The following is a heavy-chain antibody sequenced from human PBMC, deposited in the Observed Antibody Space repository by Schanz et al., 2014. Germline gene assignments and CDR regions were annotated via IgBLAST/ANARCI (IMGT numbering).Heavy chain of an antibody. D-gene: IGHD2-2*01. CDR2: ISDSGDST. CDR1: GFTFSNHA. J-gene: IGHJ5*02. V-gene: IGHV3-23*01. Sequence: EGHLLESGGGLVQPGGSLRLSCAASGFTFSNHALSWVRQAPGKGLEWVSDISDSGDSTHYAGSVKGRFTISRDNAKNSLFLQMNSLSAEDTAVYYCAKVAPAATCLDTWGLGTLVTVSS. CDR3: AKVAPAATCLDT.